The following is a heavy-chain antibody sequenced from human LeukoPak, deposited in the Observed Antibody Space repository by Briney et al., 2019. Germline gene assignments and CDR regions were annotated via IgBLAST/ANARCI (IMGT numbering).Heavy chain of an antibody. V-gene: IGHV3-13*01. J-gene: IGHJ6*03. CDR1: GFTFGSFD. CDR3: ARGPPRGKYYYMDV. D-gene: IGHD1-1*01. CDR2: IGTASDT. Sequence: GGSLRLSCAGSGFTFGSFDMHWVRQPTGQGLEWVSTIGTASDTYYPGSVEGRFTLSRDNAKNSLYLQMNSLTAGDTAVYYCARGPPRGKYYYMDVWGKGTTVTVSS.